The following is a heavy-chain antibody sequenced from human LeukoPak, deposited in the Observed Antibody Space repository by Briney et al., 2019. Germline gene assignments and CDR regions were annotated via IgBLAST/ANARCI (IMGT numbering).Heavy chain of an antibody. CDR1: GFTFSSYW. J-gene: IGHJ6*02. CDR2: INHNGNVN. V-gene: IGHV3-7*03. CDR3: ARGGGLDV. Sequence: GGPLRLFCAASGFTFSSYWMNWAHQAPGKGLEWVASINHNGNVNYYVDSVKGRFTISRDNAKNSLYLQMSNLGAEDTAVYFRARGGGLDVWGQGATVTVSS. D-gene: IGHD3-16*01.